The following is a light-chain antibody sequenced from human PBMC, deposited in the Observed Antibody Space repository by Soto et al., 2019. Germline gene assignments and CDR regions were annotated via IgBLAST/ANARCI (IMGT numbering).Light chain of an antibody. CDR3: SLYTSENTYV. CDR2: EAS. V-gene: IGLV2-18*01. Sequence: QSALTQPPSVSGSHGQSVTISRTGTSTDFVSYNRVSWYQQPPGTAPKLIIYEASNRPSGVPDRFSGSKSGNTASLTISGLQAADEADYYCSLYTSENTYVFGTGTKVTVL. J-gene: IGLJ1*01. CDR1: STDFVSYNR.